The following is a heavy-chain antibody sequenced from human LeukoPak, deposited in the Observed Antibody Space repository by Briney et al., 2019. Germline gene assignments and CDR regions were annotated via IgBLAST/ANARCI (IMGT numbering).Heavy chain of an antibody. Sequence: GGSLRLSCAASGFTFSNYDMNWVRQAPGKGLEWVSYISSTSSRTIYYADSVKGRFIISRDNAKNSLYLQMNSLRAEDTAVYYCARYGSTWSFDYWGQGTLVTVSS. CDR1: GFTFSNYD. D-gene: IGHD6-13*01. V-gene: IGHV3-48*01. CDR3: ARYGSTWSFDY. J-gene: IGHJ4*02. CDR2: ISSTSSRTI.